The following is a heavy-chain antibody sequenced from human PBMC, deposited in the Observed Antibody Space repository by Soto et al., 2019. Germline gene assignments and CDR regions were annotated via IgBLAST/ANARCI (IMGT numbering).Heavy chain of an antibody. Sequence: PGGSLRLSCAASGFTFSSYWMSWVRQAPGKGLEWVANIKQDGSEKYYVDSVKDRFTISRDNAKNSLYLQMNSLRAEDTAVYYCATAPPQSSGCFYYYYYYGMDVWGQGTTVTVSS. D-gene: IGHD2-2*01. CDR1: GFTFSSYW. CDR2: IKQDGSEK. J-gene: IGHJ6*02. CDR3: ATAPPQSSGCFYYYYYYGMDV. V-gene: IGHV3-7*01.